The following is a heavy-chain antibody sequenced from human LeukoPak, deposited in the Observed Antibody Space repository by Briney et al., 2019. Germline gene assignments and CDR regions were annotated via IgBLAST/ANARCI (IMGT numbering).Heavy chain of an antibody. J-gene: IGHJ4*02. Sequence: SETLSLTCTVSGGPISSYYWSWIRQPPGKGLEWIGYIYYSGSTNYNPSLKSRVTISVDTSKNQFSLKLSSVTAADTAVYYCARGSDYYDSSVPFDYWGQGTLVTVSS. CDR3: ARGSDYYDSSVPFDY. CDR1: GGPISSYY. D-gene: IGHD3-22*01. V-gene: IGHV4-59*01. CDR2: IYYSGST.